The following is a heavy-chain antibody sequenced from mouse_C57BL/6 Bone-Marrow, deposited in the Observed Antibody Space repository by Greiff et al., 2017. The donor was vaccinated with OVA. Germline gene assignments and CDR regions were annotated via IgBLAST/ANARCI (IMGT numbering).Heavy chain of an antibody. CDR3: ARRRDVDFDV. J-gene: IGHJ1*03. CDR1: GFTFSSYG. V-gene: IGHV5-6*02. Sequence: EVMLVESGGDLVKPGGSLKLSCAASGFTFSSYGMSWVRQTPDKRLEWVATISSGGSYTYYPDSVKGRFTISRDNAKNTLYLQMSSLKSEDTAMYYCARRRDVDFDVWGTGTTVTVSS. D-gene: IGHD3-3*01. CDR2: ISSGGSYT.